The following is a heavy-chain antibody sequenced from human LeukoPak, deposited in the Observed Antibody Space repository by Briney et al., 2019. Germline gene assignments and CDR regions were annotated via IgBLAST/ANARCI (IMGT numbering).Heavy chain of an antibody. J-gene: IGHJ4*02. CDR1: GYTFTSYD. CDR2: MNPNSGNT. V-gene: IGHV1-8*01. CDR3: ARVPSRLQLERRDFDY. Sequence: ASVKVSCKASGYTFTSYDINWVRQATGQGLEWMGWMNPNSGNTGYAQKFQGRVTMTRNTSISTAYMELSSLRSEDTAVYYCARVPSRLQLERRDFDYWGQGTLVTVSS. D-gene: IGHD1-1*01.